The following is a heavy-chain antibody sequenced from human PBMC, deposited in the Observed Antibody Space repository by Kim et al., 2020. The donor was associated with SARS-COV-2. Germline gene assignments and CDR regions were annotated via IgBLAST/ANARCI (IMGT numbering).Heavy chain of an antibody. V-gene: IGHV5-10-1*01. D-gene: IGHD5-18*01. CDR3: AILTAMATPFDY. CDR1: GYSFTSYW. J-gene: IGHJ4*02. Sequence: GESLKISCKGSGYSFTSYWISWVRQMPGKGLEWMGRIDPSDSYTNYSPSFQGHVTISADKSISTAYLQWSSLKASATAMYYCAILTAMATPFDYWGQGTLVTVSS. CDR2: IDPSDSYT.